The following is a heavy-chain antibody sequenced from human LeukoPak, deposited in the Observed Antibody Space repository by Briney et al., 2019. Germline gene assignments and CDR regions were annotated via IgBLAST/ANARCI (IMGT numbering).Heavy chain of an antibody. V-gene: IGHV4-4*02. Sequence: TSGTLSLTCAVSGGSISSSNWWSWVRQPPGKGLEWIGEIYHSGSTNYNPSLKSRVTISVDKSKNQFSLKLSSVTAADTAVYYCARVERPTYYYYYYYMDVWGKGTTVTVSS. J-gene: IGHJ6*03. CDR1: GGSISSSNW. D-gene: IGHD1-26*01. CDR2: IYHSGST. CDR3: ARVERPTYYYYYYYMDV.